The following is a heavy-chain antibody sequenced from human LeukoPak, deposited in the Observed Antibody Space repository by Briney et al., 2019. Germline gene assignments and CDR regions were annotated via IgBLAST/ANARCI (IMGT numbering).Heavy chain of an antibody. CDR1: GGSFSGYY. V-gene: IGHV4-34*01. D-gene: IGHD1-26*01. CDR2: INHSGST. J-gene: IGHJ4*02. Sequence: PSETLSLTCAVYGGSFSGYYWSWIRQPPGKGLEWIGEINHSGSTNYNPSLKSRVTISVDTSKNQFSLKLSSVTAADTAVYYCATMSGSYSVDYWGQGTLVTVSS. CDR3: ATMSGSYSVDY.